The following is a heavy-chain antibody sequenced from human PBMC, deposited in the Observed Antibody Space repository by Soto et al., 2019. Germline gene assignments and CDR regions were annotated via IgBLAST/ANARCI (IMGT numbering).Heavy chain of an antibody. V-gene: IGHV1-69*08. D-gene: IGHD4-4*01. CDR3: AGDPDSHYNDSHASSYP. CDR2: IIPIIGII. CDR1: GGTFSTYT. J-gene: IGHJ5*02. Sequence: QVQLVQSGAEVKKPGSSVKVSCKASGGTFSTYTITWVRQAPGQGLEWMGRIIPIIGIINYAQKFQGRVTISADKFTCTAYMELTGLRSDDTAVYYCAGDPDSHYNDSHASSYPWGQVTLVTVSS.